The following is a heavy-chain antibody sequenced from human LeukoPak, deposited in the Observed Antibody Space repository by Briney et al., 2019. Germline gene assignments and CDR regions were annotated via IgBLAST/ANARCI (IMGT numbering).Heavy chain of an antibody. CDR2: IWNDGSNK. CDR1: GFSFSTYG. D-gene: IGHD3-10*01. V-gene: IGHV3-33*01. Sequence: GGSLRLSCAASGFSFSTYGMHWVRQAPGKGLEWVAVIWNDGSNKYYADSVKGRFTISRDNSKNTLYLQMNSLRAEDTAVYYCARDYGSIGHWGQGTLVTVSS. J-gene: IGHJ4*02. CDR3: ARDYGSIGH.